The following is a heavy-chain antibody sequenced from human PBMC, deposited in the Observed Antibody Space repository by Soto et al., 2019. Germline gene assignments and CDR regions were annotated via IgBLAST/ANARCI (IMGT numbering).Heavy chain of an antibody. D-gene: IGHD5-12*01. CDR2: IIPIFGTA. CDR1: GGTLSSYA. CDR3: ARDSPYSGYERYWFDP. Sequence: SVKVSCKASGGTLSSYAISWVRQAPGQGLEWMGGIIPIFGTANYAQKFQGRVTITADESTSTAYMELSSLRSEDTAVYYCARDSPYSGYERYWFDPWGQGTLVTVSS. J-gene: IGHJ5*02. V-gene: IGHV1-69*13.